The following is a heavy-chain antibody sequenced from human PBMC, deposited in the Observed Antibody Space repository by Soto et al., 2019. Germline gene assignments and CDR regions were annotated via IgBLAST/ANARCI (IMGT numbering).Heavy chain of an antibody. J-gene: IGHJ4*02. Sequence: TGGSLRLSCAASGFTFSSYAMSWVRQAPGKGLEWVSAISGSGGSTYYADSVKGRFTISRDNSKNTLYLQMNSLRAEDTAVYYCAKIRQWLLQKYYFDYWAREPWSPSPQ. D-gene: IGHD6-19*01. CDR2: ISGSGGST. V-gene: IGHV3-23*01. CDR3: AKIRQWLLQKYYFDY. CDR1: GFTFSSYA.